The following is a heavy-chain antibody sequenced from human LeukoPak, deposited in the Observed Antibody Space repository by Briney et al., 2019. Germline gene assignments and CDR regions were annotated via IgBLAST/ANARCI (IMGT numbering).Heavy chain of an antibody. J-gene: IGHJ5*02. D-gene: IGHD3-22*01. CDR2: IFYDGGNK. CDR1: GFTFTNYA. V-gene: IGHV3-30*04. Sequence: GGSLRLSCAASGFTFTNYAFHWVRQAPGKGLEWVAVIFYDGGNKYYADSVKGRFTISRDNSKDTLYLQMNSLRPEDTAVYYCARGSYYYDSEELDWFDPWGQGTLVTVSS. CDR3: ARGSYYYDSEELDWFDP.